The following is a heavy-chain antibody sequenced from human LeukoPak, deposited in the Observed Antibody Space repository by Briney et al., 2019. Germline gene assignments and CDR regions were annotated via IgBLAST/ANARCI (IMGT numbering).Heavy chain of an antibody. CDR2: IYYTGPT. CDR1: GGSINRSPYY. Sequence: SETLSLTCTVSGGSINRSPYYWGWIRQPPGKGLEWIGNIYYTGPTYDNPSLKSRITLSVDTSQNQFSLKMTSVTAADTAVYYCVRRTLTGGIWYFDLWGRGTLVTVSS. J-gene: IGHJ2*01. V-gene: IGHV4-39*01. D-gene: IGHD7-27*01. CDR3: VRRTLTGGIWYFDL.